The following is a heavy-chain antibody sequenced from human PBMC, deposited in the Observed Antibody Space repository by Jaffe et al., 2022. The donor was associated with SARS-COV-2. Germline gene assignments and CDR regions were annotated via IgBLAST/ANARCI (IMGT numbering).Heavy chain of an antibody. D-gene: IGHD3-22*01. CDR3: ARGSPPYYYDSSGWSDAFDI. J-gene: IGHJ3*02. Sequence: QVQLQESGPGLVKPSETLSLTCTVSGGSISSYYWSWIRQPAGKGLEWIGRIYTSGSTNYNPSLKSRVTMSVDTSKNQFSLKLSSVTAADTAVYYCARGSPPYYYDSSGWSDAFDIWGQGTMVTVSS. V-gene: IGHV4-4*07. CDR1: GGSISSYY. CDR2: IYTSGST.